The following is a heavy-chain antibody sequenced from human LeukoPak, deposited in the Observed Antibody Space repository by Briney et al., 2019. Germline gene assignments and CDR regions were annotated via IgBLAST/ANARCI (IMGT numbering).Heavy chain of an antibody. J-gene: IGHJ5*02. CDR3: ARAPFVYYDFWSGYCTGRFGWFDP. Sequence: SETLSLTCTVSGGSISSHYWSWIRQPPGKGLEWIGYIYYSGSTNYNPSLKSRVTISVDTSKNQFSLKLSSVTAADTAVYYCARAPFVYYDFWSGYCTGRFGWFDPWGQGTLVTVSS. CDR2: IYYSGST. V-gene: IGHV4-59*11. CDR1: GGSISSHY. D-gene: IGHD3-3*01.